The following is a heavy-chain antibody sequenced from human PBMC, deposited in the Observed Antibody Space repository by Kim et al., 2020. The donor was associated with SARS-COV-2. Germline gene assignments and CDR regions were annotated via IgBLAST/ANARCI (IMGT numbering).Heavy chain of an antibody. V-gene: IGHV2-5*02. J-gene: IGHJ4*02. CDR3: ARRTSGFFTDNLPFAN. CDR2: IYWDGDT. D-gene: IGHD6-19*01. Sequence: SGPTLVNPTQTLTLTCTFSGFSLTTSGVGVGWIRQSPGKTLEWLALIYWDGDTRYRASLKDRLTITKDTSRNHVVLTMTNMDHVDTATYYCARRTSGFFTDNLPFANWGPGVLVIVSS. CDR1: GFSLTTSGVG.